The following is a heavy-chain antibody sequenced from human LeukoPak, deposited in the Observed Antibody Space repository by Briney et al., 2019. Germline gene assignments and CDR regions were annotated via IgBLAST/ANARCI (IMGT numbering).Heavy chain of an antibody. CDR3: ARDYYTSGSPNDY. D-gene: IGHD3-10*01. CDR2: INSDAGST. Sequence: GGSLRLSCAASGFTFSKYWTHWVRQAPGKGLVWVSRINSDAGSTNYADSVKGRFTISRDNAKNTLYLQMNSLRAEDTAVYYCARDYYTSGSPNDYWGQGTLVTVSS. J-gene: IGHJ4*02. CDR1: GFTFSKYW. V-gene: IGHV3-74*01.